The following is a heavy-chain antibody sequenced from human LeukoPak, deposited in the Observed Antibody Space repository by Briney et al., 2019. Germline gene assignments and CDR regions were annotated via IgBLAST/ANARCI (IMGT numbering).Heavy chain of an antibody. CDR3: AKVAHYYGSGSYYEYYFDY. J-gene: IGHJ4*02. V-gene: IGHV3-23*01. D-gene: IGHD3-10*01. CDR2: ISASGGST. CDR1: GFTFSSYA. Sequence: GGSLRLSCAASGFTFSSYAMSWVRQAPGKGLEWVSAISASGGSTYYADSVKGRFTISRDNSKNTLYLQMISLRAEDTAVYYCAKVAHYYGSGSYYEYYFDYWGQGTLVTVSS.